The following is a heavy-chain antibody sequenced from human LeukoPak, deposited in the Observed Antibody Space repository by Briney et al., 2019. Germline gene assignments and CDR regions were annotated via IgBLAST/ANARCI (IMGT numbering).Heavy chain of an antibody. CDR1: GFTFSSYG. D-gene: IGHD3-22*01. CDR2: ISGSGGRT. Sequence: GGSLRLSCAASGFTFSSYGMSWVRQAPGKGLEWVSAISGSGGRTYYADSVQGRFTISRDNSKNTLYLQMNSLRAEDTAVYYCARLYDSSGPTRRWYFDYWGQGTLVTVSS. J-gene: IGHJ4*02. V-gene: IGHV3-23*01. CDR3: ARLYDSSGPTRRWYFDY.